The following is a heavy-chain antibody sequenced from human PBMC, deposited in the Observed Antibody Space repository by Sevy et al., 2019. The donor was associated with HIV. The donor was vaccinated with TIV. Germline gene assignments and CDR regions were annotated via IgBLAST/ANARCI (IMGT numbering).Heavy chain of an antibody. CDR1: GVSITSLY. CDR2: IYYNGHI. Sequence: SETLSLTCTVSGVSITSLYWNWIRQPPGKGLEWIANIYYNGHITYNPSLNSRVTLSLDTSKNQFSLRLSSVTAADTAMYYCAGENAWGRGYSWGQGTLVTVSS. CDR3: AGENAWGRGYS. J-gene: IGHJ4*02. V-gene: IGHV4-59*08. D-gene: IGHD1-26*01.